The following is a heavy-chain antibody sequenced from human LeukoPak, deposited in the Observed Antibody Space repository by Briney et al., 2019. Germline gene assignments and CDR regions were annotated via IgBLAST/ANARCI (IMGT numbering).Heavy chain of an antibody. J-gene: IGHJ5*02. CDR3: GKGLTIGVAYADH. CDR1: GFDFKNYG. CDR2: ISYDGSNK. D-gene: IGHD6-19*01. V-gene: IGHV3-30*18. Sequence: GGSLRLSCAASGFDFKNYGMHWVRQAPGKGLEWVAVISYDGSNKYYADSVKGRFTISRDNSKNTLYLQMNSLRAEDTAVYYCGKGLTIGVAYADHWGQGTLVTVSS.